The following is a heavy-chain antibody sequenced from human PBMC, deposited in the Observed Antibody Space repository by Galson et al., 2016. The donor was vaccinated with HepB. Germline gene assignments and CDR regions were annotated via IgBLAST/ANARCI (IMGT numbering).Heavy chain of an antibody. Sequence: SLRLSCAASGFTFINYWMTWVRQTPEKRLEWVANINQDGTRVYYLDSVKGRFTISRDNAKNLLYLQMNSLRVEDTAVYYCARAFYGSGSPTPWGQGTLVTVSS. CDR3: ARAFYGSGSPTP. CDR2: INQDGTRV. V-gene: IGHV3-7*04. J-gene: IGHJ5*02. D-gene: IGHD3-10*01. CDR1: GFTFINYW.